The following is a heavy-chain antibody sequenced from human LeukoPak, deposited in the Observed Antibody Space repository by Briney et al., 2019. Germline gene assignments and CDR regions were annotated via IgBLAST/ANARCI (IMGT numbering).Heavy chain of an antibody. CDR3: SRHDDFWSGYYF. V-gene: IGHV3-73*01. CDR2: IRSEANSYAT. D-gene: IGHD3-3*01. Sequence: RGSLRLSCTPSGFTLSGSAIHWVRPASGKGLEWVGRIRSEANSYATTYAASVTGRFTISRDDSKNTAYLQMNSLKTEDTAVYYCSRHDDFWSGYYFWGQGTLVTVSS. J-gene: IGHJ4*02. CDR1: GFTLSGSA.